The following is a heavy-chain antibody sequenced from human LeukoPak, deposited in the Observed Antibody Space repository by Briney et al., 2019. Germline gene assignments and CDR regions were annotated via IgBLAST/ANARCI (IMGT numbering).Heavy chain of an antibody. CDR3: ARGYRVRHGRGYSYGYVRYYFDY. CDR2: IYYSGST. D-gene: IGHD5-18*01. V-gene: IGHV4-39*01. J-gene: IGHJ4*02. CDR1: GGSISSSSYY. Sequence: SETLSLTCTVSGGSISSSSYYWGWIRQPPGKGLEWIGSIYYSGSTYYNPSLKSRVTISVDTSKNRFSLKLSSVTAADTAVYYCARGYRVRHGRGYSYGYVRYYFDYWGQGTLVTVSS.